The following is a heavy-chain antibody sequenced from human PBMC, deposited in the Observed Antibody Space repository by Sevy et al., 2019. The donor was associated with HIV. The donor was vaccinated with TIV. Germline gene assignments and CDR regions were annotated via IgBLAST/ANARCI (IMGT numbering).Heavy chain of an antibody. J-gene: IGHJ4*02. CDR2: ISGSHETP. CDR1: GFTFTSYA. Sequence: GGSLRLSCAASGFTFTSYAMSWVRQAPGKGLEWVSSISGSHETPNYADSVKGRFTIARDNSKNTLYLQMSSLRAEDTAVYYCAKSEWGNIGFCTRSSCYPFDYWGQGTLVTVSS. D-gene: IGHD2-2*01. V-gene: IGHV3-23*01. CDR3: AKSEWGNIGFCTRSSCYPFDY.